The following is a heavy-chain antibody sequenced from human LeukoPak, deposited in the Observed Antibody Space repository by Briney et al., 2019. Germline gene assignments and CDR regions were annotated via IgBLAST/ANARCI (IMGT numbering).Heavy chain of an antibody. CDR2: IWNDGSNT. CDR3: TTLDYGDYEGAFDY. D-gene: IGHD4-17*01. V-gene: IGHV3-33*01. J-gene: IGHJ4*02. Sequence: GGSLRLSCAASGFTFSIYGMHWVRQAPGKGLEWVAVIWNDGSNTHYADSVKGRFTISRDNSKNTVYLQMNSLRAEDTAVYYCTTLDYGDYEGAFDYWGQGTLVTVSS. CDR1: GFTFSIYG.